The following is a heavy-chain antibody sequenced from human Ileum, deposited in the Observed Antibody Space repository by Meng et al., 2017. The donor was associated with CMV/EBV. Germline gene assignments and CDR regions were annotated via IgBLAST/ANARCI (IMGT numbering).Heavy chain of an antibody. Sequence: SETLSLTCTVSGDSISTYWWSWIRQSPGKGLEWIGYIHHSGTTNHNPSLRSRVIMSVDTSNNQFPLKLTSVTAADTAVYYCARHKRGGVSGFASGWSYWGQGTLVTVSS. CDR3: ARHKRGGVSGFASGWSY. J-gene: IGHJ4*02. CDR1: GDSISTYW. CDR2: IHHSGTT. D-gene: IGHD6-19*01. V-gene: IGHV4-59*08.